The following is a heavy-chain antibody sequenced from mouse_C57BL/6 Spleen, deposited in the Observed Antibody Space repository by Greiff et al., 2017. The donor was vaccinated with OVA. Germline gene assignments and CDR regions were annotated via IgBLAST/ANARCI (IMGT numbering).Heavy chain of an antibody. CDR1: GFTFSSYA. CDR2: ISDGGSYT. Sequence: DVKLVESGGGLVKPGGSLKLSCAASGFTFSSYAMSWVRQTPEKRLEWVATISDGGSYTYYPDNVKGRFTISRDNAKNNLYLQMSHLKSEDTAMYYGARSPYYSNPLYWYFDVWGTGTTVTVSS. V-gene: IGHV5-4*03. J-gene: IGHJ1*03. D-gene: IGHD2-5*01. CDR3: ARSPYYSNPLYWYFDV.